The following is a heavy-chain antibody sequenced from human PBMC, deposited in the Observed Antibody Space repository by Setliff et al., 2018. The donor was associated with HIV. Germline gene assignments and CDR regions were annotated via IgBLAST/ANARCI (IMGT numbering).Heavy chain of an antibody. D-gene: IGHD3-22*01. CDR3: ARVPGRDYYDTSGDFDY. Sequence: PSETLSLTCAVSGDSTRSNNWWTWVRQPPGKGLEWIGAISYGGITYYNPSLTSRVTISVDTSKNQFSLKVTSVTAADTAVYYCARVPGRDYYDTSGDFDYWGLGTLVTVSS. V-gene: IGHV4-4*02. J-gene: IGHJ4*02. CDR1: GDSTRSNNW. CDR2: ISYGGIT.